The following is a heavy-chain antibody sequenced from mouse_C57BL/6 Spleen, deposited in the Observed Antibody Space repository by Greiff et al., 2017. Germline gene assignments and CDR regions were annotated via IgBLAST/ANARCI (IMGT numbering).Heavy chain of an antibody. CDR2: IDPSDSET. D-gene: IGHD3-3*01. Sequence: VQLQQPGAELVRPGSSVKLSCKASGYTFTSYWMHWVKQRPIQGLEWIGNIDPSDSETHYNQKFKDKATLTVDKSSSTAYMQLSSLTSEDSAVYYCARGGLGYAMDYWGQGTSVTVSS. J-gene: IGHJ4*01. CDR1: GYTFTSYW. V-gene: IGHV1-52*01. CDR3: ARGGLGYAMDY.